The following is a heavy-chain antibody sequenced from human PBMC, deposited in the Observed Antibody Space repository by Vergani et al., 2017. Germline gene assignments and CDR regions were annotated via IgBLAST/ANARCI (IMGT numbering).Heavy chain of an antibody. D-gene: IGHD6-19*01. CDR2: IYYSGST. Sequence: QVQLQESGPGLVKPSQTLSLTCTVSGGSISSGDYYWSWIRQPPGKGLEWIGYIYYSGSTYYNPSLKSRVTISVDTSKNQFSLKLSSVTAADTAVYYCTRVRSLTSGWFVRWFDPWGQGTLVTVSS. V-gene: IGHV4-30-4*08. CDR3: TRVRSLTSGWFVRWFDP. CDR1: GGSISSGDYY. J-gene: IGHJ5*02.